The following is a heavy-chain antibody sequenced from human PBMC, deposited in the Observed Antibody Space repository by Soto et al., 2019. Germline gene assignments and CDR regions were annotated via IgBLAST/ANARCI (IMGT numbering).Heavy chain of an antibody. Sequence: GASVKVFCKASGGTFSSYAISWVRQAPGQGLEWMGGIIPIFGTANYAQKFQGRVTITADESTSTAYMELSSLRSEDTAVYYCARGGITMVRGVIITPFDYWGQGTLVTVSS. CDR2: IIPIFGTA. V-gene: IGHV1-69*13. D-gene: IGHD3-10*01. J-gene: IGHJ4*02. CDR3: ARGGITMVRGVIITPFDY. CDR1: GGTFSSYA.